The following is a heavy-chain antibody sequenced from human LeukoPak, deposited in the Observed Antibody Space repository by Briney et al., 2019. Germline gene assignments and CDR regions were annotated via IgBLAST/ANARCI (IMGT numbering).Heavy chain of an antibody. J-gene: IGHJ6*03. CDR2: ISSSGST. V-gene: IGHV4-59*11. CDR3: GRDALAGYFSYYYMDV. CDR1: GGSISSHY. Sequence: KPSGTLFLTCTVSGGSISSHYWTWIRQSPVKGLEWIGDISSSGSTSYNPSLKSRVTISIDTSKNQFSLKLSSVTAADTAVYYCGRDALAGYFSYYYMDVWGKGTTVTVSS.